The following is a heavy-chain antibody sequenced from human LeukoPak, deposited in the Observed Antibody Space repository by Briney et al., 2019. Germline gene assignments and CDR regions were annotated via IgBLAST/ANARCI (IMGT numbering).Heavy chain of an antibody. CDR2: ISGSGGST. D-gene: IGHD3-22*01. V-gene: IGHV3-23*01. CDR1: GFTFSSYA. J-gene: IGHJ4*02. CDR3: ARDSSGYYAAPFDY. Sequence: GGSLRLSCAASGFTFSSYAMSWVRQAPGKGLEWVSAISGSGGSTYYADSVKGRFTISRYNSKNTLYLQMNSLRAEDTAVYYCARDSSGYYAAPFDYWGQGTLVTVSS.